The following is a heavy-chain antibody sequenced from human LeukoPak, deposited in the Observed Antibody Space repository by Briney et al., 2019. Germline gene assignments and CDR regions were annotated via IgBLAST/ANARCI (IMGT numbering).Heavy chain of an antibody. CDR3: ARDLGSSGWLYYFDY. CDR1: GGTFTGYY. CDR2: INPNSGGT. J-gene: IGHJ4*02. Sequence: ASVKVSCKASGGTFTGYYMHWVRQAPGQGLEWMGWINPNSGGTNYAQKFQGRVTMTRDTSISTAYMELSRLRSDDTAVYYCARDLGSSGWLYYFDYWGQGTLVTVSS. V-gene: IGHV1-2*02. D-gene: IGHD6-19*01.